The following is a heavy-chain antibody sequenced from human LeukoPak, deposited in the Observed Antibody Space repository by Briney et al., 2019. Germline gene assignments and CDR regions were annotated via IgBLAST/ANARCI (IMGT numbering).Heavy chain of an antibody. CDR3: GKDPNGDYVGAFDF. Sequence: PGGSLRLSCAASGFTFSDYAVIWVRQAPGKGLGWISAIRETGGTTYYADSVKGRCTISRDNSRNTVYLQMNSLRAEDTALYFCGKDPNGDYVGAFDFWGPGTMVTVSS. V-gene: IGHV3-23*01. D-gene: IGHD4-17*01. CDR2: IRETGGTT. J-gene: IGHJ3*01. CDR1: GFTFSDYA.